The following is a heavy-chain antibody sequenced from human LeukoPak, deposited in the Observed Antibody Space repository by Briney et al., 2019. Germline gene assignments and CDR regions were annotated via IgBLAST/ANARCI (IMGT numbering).Heavy chain of an antibody. CDR1: GNTFIGYW. CDR3: ARTPPNWGADY. Sequence: ASVKVSCKPSGNTFIGYWIHWVRQAPGQGLEWMGWMSPNSGNTGYAQKFQGRVTMTRDTSIGTAYLELSSLKSEDTAVYYCARTPPNWGADYWGQGTLVTVSS. V-gene: IGHV1-8*02. CDR2: MSPNSGNT. D-gene: IGHD7-27*01. J-gene: IGHJ4*02.